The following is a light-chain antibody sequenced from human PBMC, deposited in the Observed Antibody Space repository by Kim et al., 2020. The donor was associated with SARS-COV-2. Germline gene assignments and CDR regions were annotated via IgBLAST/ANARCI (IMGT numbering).Light chain of an antibody. CDR1: QGISSY. CDR2: TAS. CDR3: QQLNSYPVT. J-gene: IGKJ3*01. Sequence: IQLTQSPSSLSASVGDRVSITCRASQGISSYLAWYQQKAGKAPKLLIYTASTLQSGVPSRFSGSGSGTDFTLTISSLQPEDFATYYCQQLNSYPVTFGPGTKVDIK. V-gene: IGKV1-9*01.